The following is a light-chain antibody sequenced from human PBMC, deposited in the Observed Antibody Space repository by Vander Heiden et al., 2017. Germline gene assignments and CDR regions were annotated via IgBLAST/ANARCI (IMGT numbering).Light chain of an antibody. CDR2: AAS. Sequence: EIVLTQSPGTLSLSPGERATLSCRASQSVSSSCLAWYQKKPGQAPRLLIYAASARATGIPDRFSGSGSGTDFTLTISRLEPEDFAVYYCQQYDTSRVTYGPGTRVD. J-gene: IGKJ3*01. V-gene: IGKV3-20*01. CDR3: QQYDTSRVT. CDR1: QSVSSSC.